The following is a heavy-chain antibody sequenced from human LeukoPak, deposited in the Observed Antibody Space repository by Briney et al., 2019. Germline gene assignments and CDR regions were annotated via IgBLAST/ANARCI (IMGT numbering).Heavy chain of an antibody. Sequence: ASVNVSFKASGYTFTIYHMHWVRQAPGQGLEWMGKINLSGGSTTYAQKFQGRVTMTRDTSTSTVYMELSSLRSEDTAVYYCARDYVDDIPMIKDYWGQGTLVTVSS. CDR2: INLSGGST. CDR1: GYTFTIYH. D-gene: IGHD2-8*01. CDR3: ARDYVDDIPMIKDY. V-gene: IGHV1-46*01. J-gene: IGHJ4*02.